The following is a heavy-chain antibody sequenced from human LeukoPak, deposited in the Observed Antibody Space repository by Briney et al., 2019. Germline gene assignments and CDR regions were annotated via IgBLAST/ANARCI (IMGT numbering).Heavy chain of an antibody. CDR1: GYSISSGYY. CDR3: AREAAVAGAY. Sequence: KPSETLSLTCTVSGYSISSGYYWGWIRQPPGKGLEWIGSIYHSGSTYYNPSLKSRVTISVDTSKNQFSLKLSSVTAADTAVYYCAREAAVAGAYWGQGTLVTVSS. CDR2: IYHSGST. D-gene: IGHD6-19*01. J-gene: IGHJ4*02. V-gene: IGHV4-38-2*02.